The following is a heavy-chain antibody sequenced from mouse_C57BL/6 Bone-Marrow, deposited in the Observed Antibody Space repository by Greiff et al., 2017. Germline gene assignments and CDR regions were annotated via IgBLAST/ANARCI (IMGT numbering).Heavy chain of an antibody. J-gene: IGHJ2*01. Sequence: EVQVVESGGDLVKPGGSLKLSCAASGFTFSSYGMSWVRQTPDKRLEWVATISSGGSYTYYPDSVKGRFTISIDNAKNTLYLQMSSLKSEDTAMYYCARGYSKDYWGQGTTLTVSS. CDR3: ARGYSKDY. CDR2: ISSGGSYT. D-gene: IGHD2-5*01. CDR1: GFTFSSYG. V-gene: IGHV5-6*01.